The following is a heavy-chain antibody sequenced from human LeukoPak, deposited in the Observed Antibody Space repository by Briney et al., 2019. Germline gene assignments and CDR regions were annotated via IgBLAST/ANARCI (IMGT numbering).Heavy chain of an antibody. D-gene: IGHD6-13*01. J-gene: IGHJ4*02. V-gene: IGHV3-64D*06. CDR3: LKGSQGPIWQQLVPDH. CDR2: ISNDGRNT. CDR1: GFALSTYA. Sequence: GGSLRLSCLATGFALSTYAMHWVRQAPGKGLEHVSTISNDGRNTYYADSVKGRFTISRDTSKNTLYLQMSSLRGDDTAVYYCLKGSQGPIWQQLVPDHWGQGTQVTVSS.